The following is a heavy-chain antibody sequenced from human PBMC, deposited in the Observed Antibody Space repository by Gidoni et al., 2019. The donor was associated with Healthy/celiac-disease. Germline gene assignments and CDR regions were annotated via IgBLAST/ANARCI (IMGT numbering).Heavy chain of an antibody. CDR1: GGSISSYY. D-gene: IGHD6-19*01. J-gene: IGHJ4*02. CDR3: AREGADSGWEYYFDY. CDR2: IYYSGST. Sequence: QVQLQESGPGLVKPSETLSLTCTVSGGSISSYYWSWIRQPPGKGLEWIGYIYYSGSTNYNPSLKSRVTISVDTSKNQFSLKLSSVTAADTAVYYCAREGADSGWEYYFDYWGQGTLVTVSS. V-gene: IGHV4-59*01.